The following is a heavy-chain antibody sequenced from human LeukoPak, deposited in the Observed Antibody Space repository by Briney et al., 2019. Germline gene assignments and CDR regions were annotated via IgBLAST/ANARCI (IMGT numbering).Heavy chain of an antibody. V-gene: IGHV3-53*04. Sequence: QAGGSLRLSCVASGFTYSSYWMSWVRQAPGKGLEWVSVIYSGGSTYYADSVKGRFTISRHNPKNTLYLQMNSLRAEDTAVYYCTSAAGTGEIWGQGTMVTVSS. J-gene: IGHJ3*02. CDR1: GFTYSSYW. CDR3: TSAAGTGEI. CDR2: IYSGGST. D-gene: IGHD6-13*01.